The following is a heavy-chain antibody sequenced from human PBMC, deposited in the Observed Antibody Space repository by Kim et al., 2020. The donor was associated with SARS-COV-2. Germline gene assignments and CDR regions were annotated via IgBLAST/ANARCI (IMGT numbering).Heavy chain of an antibody. J-gene: IGHJ2*01. Sequence: GGSLRLSCAASGFSFSSYALHWVRQAPGKGLEWVAVISYDGSNKYYADSVKGRFTISRDNSKNTLYLQMNSLRAEDTAVYYCARDAIYCSGGSCYCRTRVDWYFDLWGRGTLVTVSS. CDR1: GFSFSSYA. CDR2: ISYDGSNK. CDR3: ARDAIYCSGGSCYCRTRVDWYFDL. V-gene: IGHV3-30-3*01. D-gene: IGHD2-15*01.